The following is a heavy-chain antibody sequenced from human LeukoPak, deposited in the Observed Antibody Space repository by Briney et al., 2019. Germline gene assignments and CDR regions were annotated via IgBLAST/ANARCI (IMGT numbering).Heavy chain of an antibody. Sequence: SGGSLRLSCVASGFTFSGYWMNWVRQAPGKGLEWVSYISSSGSTIYYADSVKGRFTISRDNAKNSLYLQMNSLRAEDTAVYYCAELGITMIGGVWGKGTTVTISS. CDR2: ISSSGSTI. D-gene: IGHD3-10*02. CDR3: AELGITMIGGV. V-gene: IGHV3-48*04. CDR1: GFTFSGYW. J-gene: IGHJ6*04.